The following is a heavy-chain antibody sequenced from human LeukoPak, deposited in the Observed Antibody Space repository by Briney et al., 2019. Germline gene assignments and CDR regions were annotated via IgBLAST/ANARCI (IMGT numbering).Heavy chain of an antibody. CDR1: GYTFTGYY. D-gene: IGHD2-2*01. CDR3: ARGDCSSTSCYDWFDP. CDR2: INPNSGGT. V-gene: IGHV1-2*02. J-gene: IGHJ5*02. Sequence: VASVKVSCKASGYTFTGYYMHWVRQAPGQGLEWMGWINPNSGGTNYAQKFQGRVTMTRDTSISTAYMELSRLRSDDTAVYYCARGDCSSTSCYDWFDPWAREPWSPSPQ.